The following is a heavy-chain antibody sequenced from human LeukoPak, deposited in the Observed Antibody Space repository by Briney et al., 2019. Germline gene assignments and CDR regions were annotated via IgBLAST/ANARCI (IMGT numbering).Heavy chain of an antibody. V-gene: IGHV4-39*01. CDR2: IYYSGST. Sequence: SETLSLTCTVSGGSISSSSYYWGWIRQPPGKGLEWIGSIYYSGSTYYNPSLKSRVTISVDTSKNQFSLKLSSVTAADTAVYYCARGLNQYYFDSWGQGTLVTVSS. J-gene: IGHJ4*02. CDR3: ARGLNQYYFDS. D-gene: IGHD1-14*01. CDR1: GGSISSSSYY.